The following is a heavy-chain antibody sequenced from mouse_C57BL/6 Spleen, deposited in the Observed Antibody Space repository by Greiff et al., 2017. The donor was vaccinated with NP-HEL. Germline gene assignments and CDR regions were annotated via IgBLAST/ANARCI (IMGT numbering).Heavy chain of an antibody. CDR1: GYTFTSYW. D-gene: IGHD1-1*01. CDR3: ARRGIITTVPFDY. V-gene: IGHV1-69*01. J-gene: IGHJ2*01. CDR2: IDPSDSYT. Sequence: QVQLQQPGAELVMPGASVKLSCKASGYTFTSYWMHWVKQRPGQGLEWIGEIDPSDSYTNYNQKFKGKSTLTVDKSSSTAYMQLSSLTSEDSAVYYCARRGIITTVPFDYWGQGTTLTVSS.